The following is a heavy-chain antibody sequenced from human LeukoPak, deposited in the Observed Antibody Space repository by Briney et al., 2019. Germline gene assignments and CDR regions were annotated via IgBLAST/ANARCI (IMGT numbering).Heavy chain of an antibody. CDR2: INHSGST. D-gene: IGHD3-3*01. V-gene: IGHV4-34*01. CDR3: ARGLNDSWTGENY. Sequence: MLQETLSLTCAVYDGSFSGYYWSWIRQPPGKGLEWIGEINHSGSTNYNPSLKSRVTISLDTSKSQFSLKVRYVTAADTAVYYCARGLNDSWTGENYWGQGTLVTVSS. J-gene: IGHJ4*02. CDR1: DGSFSGYY.